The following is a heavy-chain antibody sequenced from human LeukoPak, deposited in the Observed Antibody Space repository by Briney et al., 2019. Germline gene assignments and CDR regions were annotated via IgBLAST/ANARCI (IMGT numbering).Heavy chain of an antibody. V-gene: IGHV3-74*01. CDR2: INSDGSST. Sequence: GGSLRLSCAASGFTFSSHWMHWVRQAPGKGLVWVSRINSDGSSTSYADSVKGRFTISRDNAKNTLYLQMNSLRAEDTAVYYCARDRYVTVSTYYYYYYGMDVWGQGTTVTVSS. CDR1: GFTFSSHW. D-gene: IGHD3-16*02. CDR3: ARDRYVTVSTYYYYYYGMDV. J-gene: IGHJ6*02.